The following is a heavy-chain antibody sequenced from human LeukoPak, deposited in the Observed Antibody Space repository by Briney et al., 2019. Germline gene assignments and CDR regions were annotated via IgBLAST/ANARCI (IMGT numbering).Heavy chain of an antibody. CDR1: GGSISSYY. CDR2: IYYSGST. J-gene: IGHJ6*02. CDR3: AREASYSSSWLDYYYGMDV. D-gene: IGHD6-13*01. Sequence: PSETLSLTCTVSGGSISSYYWSWIRQPTGKGLEWIGYIYYSGSTNYNPSLKSRVTISVDTSKNQFSLKLSSVTAADTAVYYCAREASYSSSWLDYYYGMDVWGQGTTVTVSS. V-gene: IGHV4-59*01.